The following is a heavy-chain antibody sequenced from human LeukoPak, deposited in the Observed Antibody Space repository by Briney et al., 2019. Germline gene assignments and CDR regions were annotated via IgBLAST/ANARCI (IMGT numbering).Heavy chain of an antibody. J-gene: IGHJ4*02. D-gene: IGHD1-1*01. CDR1: GFIFSNYW. V-gene: IGHV3-7*01. CDR2: ISQDGSAK. CDR3: AKDLYRGPQTGTTGGSY. Sequence: GGSLRLSCATSGFIFSNYWMSWVRQVPGKGLEWVASISQDGSAKTYLDSVKGRFTISRDNAKNSLYLQMNSLRADDTAVYYCAKDLYRGPQTGTTGGSYWGQGTLVTVSS.